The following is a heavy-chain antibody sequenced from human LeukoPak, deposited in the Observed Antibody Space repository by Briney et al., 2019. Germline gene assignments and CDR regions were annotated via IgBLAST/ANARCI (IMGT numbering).Heavy chain of an antibody. CDR2: IYSGGST. J-gene: IGHJ4*02. Sequence: GGSLRLSCAASGFTVSSNYMSWVRQAPGKGLEWVSVIYSGGSTYYADSVKGRFTISRDNSKNTLYLQMNSLRAENTAVYYCAKGGYSGSRPFSFDYWGQGTLVTVSS. CDR3: AKGGYSGSRPFSFDY. D-gene: IGHD5-12*01. CDR1: GFTVSSNY. V-gene: IGHV3-66*01.